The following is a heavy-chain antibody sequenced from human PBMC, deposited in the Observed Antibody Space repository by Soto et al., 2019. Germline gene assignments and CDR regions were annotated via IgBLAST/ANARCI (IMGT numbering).Heavy chain of an antibody. CDR2: IYSGGST. J-gene: IGHJ4*02. V-gene: IGHV3-53*01. Sequence: PGGSLRLSCAASGFTVSSNYMSWVRQAPGKGLEWVSAIYSGGSTYYADSVKGRLTISRDNSKNTLYLQMNSLRAEDTAVYYCARGPDASYYGSGSYSDYWGQGTLVTV. CDR3: ARGPDASYYGSGSYSDY. D-gene: IGHD3-10*01. CDR1: GFTVSSNY.